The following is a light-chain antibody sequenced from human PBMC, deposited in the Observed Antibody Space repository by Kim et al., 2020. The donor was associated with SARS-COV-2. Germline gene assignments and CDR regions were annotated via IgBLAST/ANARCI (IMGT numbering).Light chain of an antibody. V-gene: IGKV3-20*01. J-gene: IGKJ1*01. CDR2: GAS. CDR1: QSVSSSY. CDR3: QQYGSSPPWT. Sequence: PGDKATLSCSASQSVSSSYLAWYQQIPGQAPRLLIYGASSRATGIPDRFSGSGSGTDFTLTISRLEPEDFAVYYCQQYGSSPPWTFGQGTKVDIK.